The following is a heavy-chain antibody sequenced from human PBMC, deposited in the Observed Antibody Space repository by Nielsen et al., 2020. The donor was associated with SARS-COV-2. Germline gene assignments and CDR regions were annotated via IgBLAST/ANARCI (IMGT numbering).Heavy chain of an antibody. V-gene: IGHV3-33*01. CDR1: GFTFGSYG. D-gene: IGHD6-13*01. CDR3: ASELVPGYYGMDV. Sequence: SCAASGFTFGSYGMHWVRQAPGKGLEWLAVIWYDGSEIYYADSVNGRFTISRDTSKNTLYLQMNSLRVEDTAVYYCASELVPGYYGMDVWGQGTTVTVSS. J-gene: IGHJ6*02. CDR2: IWYDGSEI.